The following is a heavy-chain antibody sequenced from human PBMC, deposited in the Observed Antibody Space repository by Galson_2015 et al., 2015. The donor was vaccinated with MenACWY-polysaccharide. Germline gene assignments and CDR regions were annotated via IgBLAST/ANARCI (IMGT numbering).Heavy chain of an antibody. D-gene: IGHD6-6*01. CDR2: ISDSGGVT. V-gene: IGHV3-23*01. Sequence: SLRLSCAASGFTFSSYAMSWVRQAPGKGLEWVSAISDSGGVTFYVDSVKGRFTIYRDNSKNTLYLQMNSLRAEDTAVYYCAKAHIAARPDRRMVYFYYMDALGKGTTVTVSS. CDR3: AKAHIAARPDRRMVYFYYMDA. CDR1: GFTFSSYA. J-gene: IGHJ6*03.